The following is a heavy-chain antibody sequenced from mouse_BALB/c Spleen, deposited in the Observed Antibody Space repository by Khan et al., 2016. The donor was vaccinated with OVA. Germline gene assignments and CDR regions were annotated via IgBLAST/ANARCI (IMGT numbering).Heavy chain of an antibody. D-gene: IGHD1-2*01. CDR1: GYSITSGYG. J-gene: IGHJ2*01. V-gene: IGHV3-2*02. Sequence: EVKLHESGPGLVKPSQSLSLTCTVTGYSITSGYGWNWIRQFPGNKLEWMGYISYSGSTNYNPSLKSRISITRDTSKNQFFLQLNSVTTEDTATXCSASTAGIEYWGQGTTLTVSS. CDR2: ISYSGST. CDR3: ASTAGIEY.